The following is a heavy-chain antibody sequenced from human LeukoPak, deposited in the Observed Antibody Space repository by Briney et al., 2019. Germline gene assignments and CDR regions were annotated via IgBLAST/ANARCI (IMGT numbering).Heavy chain of an antibody. V-gene: IGHV3-66*01. D-gene: IGHD2-2*01. J-gene: IGHJ4*02. CDR1: GFTVSSNY. CDR3: ATAYTRHYFAH. Sequence: GGSLRLSCAASGFTVSSNYMSWVRQAPGKGLEWVSVLYSGGSTYYADSVKGRFTISRDNSKKTLYLQMDSLRAEDTAVYYCATAYTRHYFAHWGQGTLVTVSS. CDR2: LYSGGST.